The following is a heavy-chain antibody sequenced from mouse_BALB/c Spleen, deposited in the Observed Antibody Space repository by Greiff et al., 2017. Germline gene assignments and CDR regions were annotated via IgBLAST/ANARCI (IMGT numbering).Heavy chain of an antibody. D-gene: IGHD2-4*01. J-gene: IGHJ4*01. V-gene: IGHV7-3*02. CDR3: ARRITILDAMDY. CDR2: IRSKANGYTT. CDR1: GFTFTDYY. Sequence: EVKLMESGGGLVQPGGSLRLSCAPSGFTFTDYYISWVRQPPGKALEWLGFIRSKANGYTTAYSASVKGRFTISRDNSQSIRELQMNTLRAEDSATYYCARRITILDAMDYWGQGTSVTVSS.